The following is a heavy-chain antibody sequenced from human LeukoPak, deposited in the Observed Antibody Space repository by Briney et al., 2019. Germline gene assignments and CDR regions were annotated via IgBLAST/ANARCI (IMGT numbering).Heavy chain of an antibody. CDR2: ISGSGGST. D-gene: IGHD6-19*01. V-gene: IGHV3-23*01. CDR1: GFTFSSYA. Sequence: GGSLRLSCAASGFTFSSYAMSWVRQAPGKGLEWVSAISGSGGSTYYADSVKGRFTISRDNSENTLYLQMNSLRAEDTAVYYCAKVGAVAGLFDYWGQGTLVTVSS. J-gene: IGHJ4*02. CDR3: AKVGAVAGLFDY.